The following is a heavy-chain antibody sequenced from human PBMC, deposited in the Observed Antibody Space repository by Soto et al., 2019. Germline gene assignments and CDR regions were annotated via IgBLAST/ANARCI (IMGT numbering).Heavy chain of an antibody. CDR2: INSGNGNT. CDR1: GYNFTSYA. D-gene: IGHD3-3*01. CDR3: ARDQGITTFGVYSMYYYGMDV. J-gene: IGHJ6*02. V-gene: IGHV1-3*01. Sequence: ASVKVSCKASGYNFTSYAMHSVRQAPGQRLEGIGWINSGNGNTKYSQKFQGRVTITRDTSASTAYMELSSLRSDDTAVYYFARDQGITTFGVYSMYYYGMDVWGPGTTVTVSS.